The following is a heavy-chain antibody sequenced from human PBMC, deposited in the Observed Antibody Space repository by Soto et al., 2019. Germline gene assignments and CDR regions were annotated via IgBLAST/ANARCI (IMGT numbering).Heavy chain of an antibody. Sequence: PGGSLRLACAASGFTFSSYGMHWVRQAPGKGLEWVAVIWYDGSNKYYADSVKGLCTISRDNSKNTLYLQMNSLRAEDTAVYYCARDPPRIAAAGDLYYYYYGMDVWGQGATVTVSS. V-gene: IGHV3-33*01. CDR2: IWYDGSNK. D-gene: IGHD6-13*01. CDR1: GFTFSSYG. CDR3: ARDPPRIAAAGDLYYYYYGMDV. J-gene: IGHJ6*02.